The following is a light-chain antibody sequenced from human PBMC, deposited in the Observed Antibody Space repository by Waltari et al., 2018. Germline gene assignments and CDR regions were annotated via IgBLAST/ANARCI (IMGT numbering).Light chain of an antibody. J-gene: IGKJ2*01. CDR2: KAS. CDR1: ESVNRN. V-gene: IGKV1-5*03. Sequence: IQVTQSPSTLSASVGDRVNIPCRTSESVNRNLAWHHQKPGRAPNLLIYKASTLETGAPSKFSGSGSGTEFSLTITNLQRDDFATYFCQHYDSYQYAFGPGTKLEIK. CDR3: QHYDSYQYA.